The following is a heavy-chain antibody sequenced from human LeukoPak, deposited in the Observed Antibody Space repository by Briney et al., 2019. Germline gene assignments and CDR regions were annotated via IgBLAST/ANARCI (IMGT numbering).Heavy chain of an antibody. Sequence: GGSLRLSCAASGFTFSSYAMSWVRQAPGKGLEWVSAISGSGGSTYHADSVKGRFTISRDNSKNTLYLQMNSLRAEDTAVYYCAKVAGDFWSGYPYYYGMDVWGQGTTVTVSS. D-gene: IGHD3-3*01. CDR1: GFTFSSYA. CDR3: AKVAGDFWSGYPYYYGMDV. J-gene: IGHJ6*02. V-gene: IGHV3-23*01. CDR2: ISGSGGST.